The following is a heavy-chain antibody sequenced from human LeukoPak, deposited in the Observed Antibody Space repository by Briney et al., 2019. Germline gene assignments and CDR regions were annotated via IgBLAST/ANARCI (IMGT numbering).Heavy chain of an antibody. CDR3: AASEVRYYFDY. CDR2: IYTSGST. J-gene: IGHJ4*02. D-gene: IGHD2-2*01. Sequence: SETLSLTCTVSGGSISSYYWSWIRQPPGKGLEWIGYIYTSGSTNYNPSLKSRVTISVDTSKNQFSLKLSSVTAADTAVYYCAASEVRYYFDYWGQGPLVTVSS. CDR1: GGSISSYY. V-gene: IGHV4-4*09.